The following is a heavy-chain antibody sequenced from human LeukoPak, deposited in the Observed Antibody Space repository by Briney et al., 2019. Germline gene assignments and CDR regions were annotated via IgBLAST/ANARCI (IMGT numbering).Heavy chain of an antibody. Sequence: SETLSLTCTVPDGSISNYYWSWIRQPPGKGLEWIGYIYYSGSTNYNPSLKSRVTISVDTSKNQFSLKLSSVTAADTAVYYCARVVNYDSSGYYESFIDYWGQGTLVTVSS. D-gene: IGHD3-22*01. CDR1: DGSISNYY. V-gene: IGHV4-59*01. CDR2: IYYSGST. CDR3: ARVVNYDSSGYYESFIDY. J-gene: IGHJ4*02.